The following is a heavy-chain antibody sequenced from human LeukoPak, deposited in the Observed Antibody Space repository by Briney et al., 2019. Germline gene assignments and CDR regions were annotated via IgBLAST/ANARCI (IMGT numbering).Heavy chain of an antibody. CDR2: INHSGST. Sequence: PSETLSLTCAVYGGSFSGYYWSWIRQPPGKGLEWIGEINHSGSTNYDPSLKSRVTISVDTSKNQFSLKLSSVTAADTAVYYCARNDYWGQGTLVTVSS. CDR3: ARNDY. V-gene: IGHV4-34*01. J-gene: IGHJ4*02. CDR1: GGSFSGYY.